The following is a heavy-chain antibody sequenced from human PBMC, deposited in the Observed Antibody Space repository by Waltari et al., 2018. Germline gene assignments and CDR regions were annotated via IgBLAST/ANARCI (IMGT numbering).Heavy chain of an antibody. CDR1: GFTFSSYA. CDR3: AKRGQGSSSGRSQY. D-gene: IGHD6-6*01. Sequence: EVQLVESGGGLVQPGGSLRLSCAASGFTFSSYAMSWVRQAPGKGWEWSSAISGRGVRTYSADSVKGRFTISRDNSKNTLYLQMNSLRAEDTAVYYCAKRGQGSSSGRSQYWGQGTLVTVSS. V-gene: IGHV3-23*04. CDR2: ISGRGVRT. J-gene: IGHJ4*02.